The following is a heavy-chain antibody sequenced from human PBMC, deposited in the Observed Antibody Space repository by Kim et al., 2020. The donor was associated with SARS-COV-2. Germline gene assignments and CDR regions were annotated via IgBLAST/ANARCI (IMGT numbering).Heavy chain of an antibody. Sequence: SETLSLTCTVSGGSISSSSYYWGWIRQPPGKGLEWIGSIYYSGSTYYNPSLKSRVTISVDTSKNKFSLKLSSVTAADTAVYYCARALIGGANWFDPWGQGTLVTVSS. J-gene: IGHJ5*02. D-gene: IGHD2-15*01. CDR2: IYYSGST. CDR3: ARALIGGANWFDP. CDR1: GGSISSSSYY. V-gene: IGHV4-39*07.